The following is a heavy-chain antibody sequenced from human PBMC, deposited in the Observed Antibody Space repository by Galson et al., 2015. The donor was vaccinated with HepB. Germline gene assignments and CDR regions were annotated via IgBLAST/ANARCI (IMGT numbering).Heavy chain of an antibody. J-gene: IGHJ4*02. D-gene: IGHD3-16*01. CDR3: ARSTAGAYEL. CDR1: GFTFSSHW. CDR2: IKSDGNST. V-gene: IGHV3-74*01. Sequence: SLRLSCAASGFTFSSHWMDWVRQAPGKGLVCVSRIKSDGNSTTYTDSVKGRFTISRDNAKNTLYLEMNSLRAEDTALYYCARSTAGAYELWGQGTLVTVSS.